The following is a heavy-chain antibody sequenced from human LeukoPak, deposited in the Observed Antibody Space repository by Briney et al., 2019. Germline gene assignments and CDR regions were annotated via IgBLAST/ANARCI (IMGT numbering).Heavy chain of an antibody. Sequence: GRSLRLSCAASGFTFSSYAMHWVRQAPGKGLEWVAVISYDGSNKYYADSVKGRFTISRDNSKNTLYLQMNSLRAEDTAVYYCAKVGYSSGWTPDAFDIWGQGTMVTVSS. CDR2: ISYDGSNK. J-gene: IGHJ3*02. CDR3: AKVGYSSGWTPDAFDI. V-gene: IGHV3-30*04. D-gene: IGHD6-19*01. CDR1: GFTFSSYA.